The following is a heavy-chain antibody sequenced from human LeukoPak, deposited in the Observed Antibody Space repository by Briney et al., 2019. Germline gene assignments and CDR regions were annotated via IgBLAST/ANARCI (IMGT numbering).Heavy chain of an antibody. Sequence: GGSLRLSCAASGFTFSTCWMHWVRQAPGTGLVWVSRIESDGSNSNYADCVKGRFTISRDNAKNTLYLQMNSLRAEDTAVYHCVRVGGRSSIGGDCWGQGTLVTVSS. CDR3: VRVGGRSSIGGDC. J-gene: IGHJ4*02. D-gene: IGHD3-10*01. CDR1: GFTFSTCW. V-gene: IGHV3-74*01. CDR2: IESDGSNS.